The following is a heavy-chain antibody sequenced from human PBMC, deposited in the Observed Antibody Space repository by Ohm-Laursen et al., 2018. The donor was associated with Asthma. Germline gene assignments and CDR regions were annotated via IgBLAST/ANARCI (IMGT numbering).Heavy chain of an antibody. J-gene: IGHJ4*02. Sequence: LSLTCAASGFTFSSYAMHWVRQAPGKGLEWVAVISYDGSNKYYADSVKGRFTISRDNSKNTLYLQMNSLRAEDTAVYYCARDHGDSSGWLNFDYWGQGTLVTVSS. CDR1: GFTFSSYA. CDR3: ARDHGDSSGWLNFDY. D-gene: IGHD6-19*01. CDR2: ISYDGSNK. V-gene: IGHV3-30-3*01.